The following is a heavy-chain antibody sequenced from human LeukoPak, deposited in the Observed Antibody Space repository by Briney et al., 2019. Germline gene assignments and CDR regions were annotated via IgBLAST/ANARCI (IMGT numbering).Heavy chain of an antibody. CDR2: ISYVGSNK. J-gene: IGHJ6*02. D-gene: IGHD3-10*01. Sequence: GGSLRLSCAASGFTFCSDAVHTVREAPGKRRWWVADISYVGSNKLDTDCVKHRFTMARDNSKNTLYLQMSSLKGEDTAVYYCARDWGRLGVRGVIRYYYYGMDVWGQGTTVTVSS. V-gene: IGHV3-30-3*01. CDR1: GFTFCSDA. CDR3: ARDWGRLGVRGVIRYYYYGMDV.